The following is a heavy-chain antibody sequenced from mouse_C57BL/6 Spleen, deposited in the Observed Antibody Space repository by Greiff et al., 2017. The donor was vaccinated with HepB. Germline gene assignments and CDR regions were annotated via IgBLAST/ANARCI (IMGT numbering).Heavy chain of an antibody. Sequence: VQLQQSGAELVKPGASVKLSCKASGYTFTSYWMHWVKQRPGQGLEWIGMIHPNSGSTNYNEKFKSKAKLTVDKSSSTAYMQLSSLTSEDSAVYYCARGDGYDSWFAYWGQGTLVTVSA. D-gene: IGHD2-2*01. CDR1: GYTFTSYW. CDR3: ARGDGYDSWFAY. V-gene: IGHV1-64*01. J-gene: IGHJ3*01. CDR2: IHPNSGST.